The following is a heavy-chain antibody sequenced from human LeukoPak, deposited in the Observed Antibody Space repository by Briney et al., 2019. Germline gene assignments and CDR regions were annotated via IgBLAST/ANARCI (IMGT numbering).Heavy chain of an antibody. J-gene: IGHJ4*02. CDR2: ISYDGSNK. Sequence: GGSLRLSCAASGFTFSSYSMNWVRQAPGKGLEWVAVISYDGSNKYYADSVKGRFTISRDNSKNTLYLQMNSLRAEDTAVYYCATALPYYYDSSGEPFDYWGQGTLVTVSS. D-gene: IGHD3-22*01. CDR1: GFTFSSYS. CDR3: ATALPYYYDSSGEPFDY. V-gene: IGHV3-30*03.